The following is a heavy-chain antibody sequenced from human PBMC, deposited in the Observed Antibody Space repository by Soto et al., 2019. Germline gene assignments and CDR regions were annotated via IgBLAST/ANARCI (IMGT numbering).Heavy chain of an antibody. CDR2: INHSGFT. Sequence: SETLSLTCDVSGGSFTGYYWSWIRQPPGRGLEWIGEINHSGFTNYNPSLTGRVTISLDTSKSQFSLKLSSLTAADTAFYFCARGHGRFAHWGQGTLVTVSS. CDR3: ARGHGRFAH. J-gene: IGHJ4*02. V-gene: IGHV4-34*01. CDR1: GGSFTGYY.